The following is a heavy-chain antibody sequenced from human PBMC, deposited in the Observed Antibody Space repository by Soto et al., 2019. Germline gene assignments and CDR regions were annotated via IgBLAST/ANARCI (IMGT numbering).Heavy chain of an antibody. CDR1: GFTFSSYA. Sequence: GGSLRLSCAASGFTFSSYAMSWVRQAPGKGLEWVSAISGSGGSTYYADSVKGRFTISRDISKNTLYLQMNSLRAEDTAVYYCAKDTVVVPSNMDVWGKGTTVTVSS. V-gene: IGHV3-23*01. CDR2: ISGSGGST. J-gene: IGHJ6*03. CDR3: AKDTVVVPSNMDV. D-gene: IGHD2-2*01.